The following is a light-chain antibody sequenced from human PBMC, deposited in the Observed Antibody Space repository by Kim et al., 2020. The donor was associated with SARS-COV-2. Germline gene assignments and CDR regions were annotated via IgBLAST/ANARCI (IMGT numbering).Light chain of an antibody. CDR2: GAS. CDR3: QQYSDWPPGDT. J-gene: IGKJ2*01. V-gene: IGKV3-15*01. Sequence: SPGERATLSCGASQSISSYLAWYQQKPGQAPRLLIYGASTRASGVPARFSASGSGTEFTLTITSLQSEDFAVYYCQQYSDWPPGDTFGQGTKLEI. CDR1: QSISSY.